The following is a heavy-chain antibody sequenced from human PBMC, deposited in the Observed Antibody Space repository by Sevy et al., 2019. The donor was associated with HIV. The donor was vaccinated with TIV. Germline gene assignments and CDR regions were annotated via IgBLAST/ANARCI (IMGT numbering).Heavy chain of an antibody. J-gene: IGHJ6*02. V-gene: IGHV3-7*01. CDR2: IKQDGSEK. D-gene: IGHD5-12*01. CDR3: AREGSPYDTYYYYYGMDV. CDR1: GFTFNSYW. Sequence: GGCLRLSCAASGFTFNSYWMSRVRQAPGKGLEWVANIKQDGSEKYYVDSVKGRFTISRDNSQNSLFLQMNTLRAEDTAVXYCAREGSPYDTYYYYYGMDVWGQGTTVTVSS.